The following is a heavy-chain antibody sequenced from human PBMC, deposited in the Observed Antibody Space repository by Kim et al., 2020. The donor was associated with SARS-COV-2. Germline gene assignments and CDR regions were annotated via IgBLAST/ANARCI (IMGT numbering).Heavy chain of an antibody. V-gene: IGHV3-74*01. J-gene: IGHJ4*02. CDR1: GFTFSNYW. Sequence: GGSLRLSCAASGFTFSNYWMHWVRQAPGKGLVWVSRINSDGSSTIYADXVXGXXXXXXGXXXXTXXXXMNSLRAEXXXXYXXXRDXXXAXDXWXXGTXXTVS. D-gene: IGHD3-10*01. CDR3: XRDXXXAXDX. CDR2: INSDGSST.